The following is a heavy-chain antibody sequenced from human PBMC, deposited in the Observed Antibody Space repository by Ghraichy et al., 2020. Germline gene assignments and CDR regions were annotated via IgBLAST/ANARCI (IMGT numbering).Heavy chain of an antibody. V-gene: IGHV2-70*11. CDR2: IDWDDDK. CDR1: GFSLSTSGMC. CDR3: ARISLGRMVPYYYYGMDV. J-gene: IGHJ6*02. Sequence: SGPTLVKPTQTLTLTCTFSGFSLSTSGMCVSWIRQPPGKALEWLARIDWDDDKYYSTSLKTRLTISKDTSKNQVVLTMTNMDPVDTATYYCARISLGRMVPYYYYGMDVWGQGTTVTVSS. D-gene: IGHD3-10*01.